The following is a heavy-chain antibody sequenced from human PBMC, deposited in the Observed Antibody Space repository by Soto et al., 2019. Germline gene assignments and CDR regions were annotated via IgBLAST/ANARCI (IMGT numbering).Heavy chain of an antibody. Sequence: QVQLQQWGAGLLKPSETLSLTCAVDGQSFSGHTWSWIRQSPGKGLAWIGEISHSGSTYYNPSLKTRVPISADTSKNQFSLTLNSVTAADTGVFYCARGSGIAVIPGELEDVHYDYWGQGTLVSVSS. D-gene: IGHD2-2*01. CDR3: ARGSGIAVIPGELEDVHYDY. CDR1: GQSFSGHT. CDR2: ISHSGST. J-gene: IGHJ4*02. V-gene: IGHV4-34*01.